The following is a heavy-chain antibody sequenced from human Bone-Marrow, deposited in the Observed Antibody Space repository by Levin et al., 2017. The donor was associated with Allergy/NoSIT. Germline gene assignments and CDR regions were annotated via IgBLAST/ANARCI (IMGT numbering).Heavy chain of an antibody. D-gene: IGHD2-15*01. Sequence: PGGSLRLSCAASGFTFSNFAMSWVRQAPGKGLEWVSDISGSGATTYYADPVKGRFTVSRDNSKNTLYMRMSSLSAEATALYYCAEMGEQLLGGFCSGATWDYYFDSWGQGTLVTVSS. CDR1: GFTFSNFA. V-gene: IGHV3-23*01. CDR2: ISGSGATT. CDR3: AEMGEQLLGGFCSGATWDYYFDS. J-gene: IGHJ4*02.